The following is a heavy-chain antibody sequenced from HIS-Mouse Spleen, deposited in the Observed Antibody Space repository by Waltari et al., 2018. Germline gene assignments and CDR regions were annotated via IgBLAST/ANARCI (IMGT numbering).Heavy chain of an antibody. CDR1: GGSFSGYY. V-gene: IGHV4-34*01. Sequence: QVQLQQWGAGLLKPSETLSLTCAVYGGSFSGYYWSWIRQPPGKGLEWIGEIHHRGSTNDNPSLKRRVTISVDTSKNQFSLKLSSVTAADTAVDYWARSPGYWGQGTLVTVSS. CDR3: ARSPGY. J-gene: IGHJ4*02. CDR2: IHHRGST.